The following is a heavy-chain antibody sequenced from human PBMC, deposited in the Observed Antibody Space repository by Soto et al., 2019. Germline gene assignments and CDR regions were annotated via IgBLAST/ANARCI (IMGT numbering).Heavy chain of an antibody. J-gene: IGHJ4*02. D-gene: IGHD3-22*01. CDR1: GYSFATYG. Sequence: ASVKVSCKASGYSFATYGFSWVRQAPGQGLECVGWISAHNGDTHYSQKFQGRVTLTTDTSTNTGYMELRSLTSDDAAVYFCATEPIYYNDGSGYYPLGHWGQGTLVTVSS. CDR3: ATEPIYYNDGSGYYPLGH. CDR2: ISAHNGDT. V-gene: IGHV1-18*04.